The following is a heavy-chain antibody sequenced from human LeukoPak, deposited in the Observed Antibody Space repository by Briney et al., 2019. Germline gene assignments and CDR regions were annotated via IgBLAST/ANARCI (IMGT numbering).Heavy chain of an antibody. CDR3: ARVPRRRNWFDP. CDR2: INPSGSST. V-gene: IGHV1-46*01. Sequence: ASVKVSCKVSGYTVTELSMHWVRQAPGQGLEWMGLINPSGSSTLYAQKFQGRVTMTRDMSTTTDYMELSSLRSDDTAVYYCARVPRRRNWFDPWGQGTLVTVSS. J-gene: IGHJ5*02. CDR1: GYTVTELS.